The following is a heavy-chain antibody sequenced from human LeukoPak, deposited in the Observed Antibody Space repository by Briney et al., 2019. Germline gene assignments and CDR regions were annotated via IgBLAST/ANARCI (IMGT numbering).Heavy chain of an antibody. CDR1: GFTFSDYD. J-gene: IGHJ4*02. V-gene: IGHV3-30*03. CDR2: ISYDGSNE. CDR3: ARKFLTGRLIDY. Sequence: PGGSLRLSCAASGFTFSDYDMSWIRQAPGKGLQWVAVISYDGSNEYYADSVKGRFTISRDTSKNTLYLQMNSLRAEDTALYYCARKFLTGRLIDYWGQGTLVTVSS. D-gene: IGHD7-27*01.